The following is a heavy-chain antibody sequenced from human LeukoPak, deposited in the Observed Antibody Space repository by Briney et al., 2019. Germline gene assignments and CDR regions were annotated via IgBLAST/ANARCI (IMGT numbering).Heavy chain of an antibody. V-gene: IGHV1-2*04. J-gene: IGHJ2*01. CDR2: INPNSGGT. D-gene: IGHD6-19*01. Sequence: ASVKVSCKASGYTFTGYYMHWVRQAPGQGLEWMGWINPNSGGTNYAQKFQGWVTMTRDTSTSTVYMELSSLRSEDTAVYYCARDAGSGWYWYFDLWGRGTLVTVSS. CDR3: ARDAGSGWYWYFDL. CDR1: GYTFTGYY.